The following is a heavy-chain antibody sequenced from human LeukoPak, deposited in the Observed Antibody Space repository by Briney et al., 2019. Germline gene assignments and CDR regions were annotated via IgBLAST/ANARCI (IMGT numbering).Heavy chain of an antibody. CDR3: ARAPHNADWFDP. D-gene: IGHD1-1*01. Sequence: GSLRLSCAASGFTFSSYIMNWVRQAPGKGLEWVSSISSSSSYIYYADSVKGRFTISRDNAKNSLYLQMNSLRAEDTAVYYCARAPHNADWFDPWGQGTLVTVSS. V-gene: IGHV3-21*01. J-gene: IGHJ5*02. CDR1: GFTFSSYI. CDR2: ISSSSSYI.